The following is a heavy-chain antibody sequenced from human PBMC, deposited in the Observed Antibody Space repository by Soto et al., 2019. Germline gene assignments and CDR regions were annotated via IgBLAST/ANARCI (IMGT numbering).Heavy chain of an antibody. J-gene: IGHJ6*02. Sequence: EVQLVESGGGLVKPGGSLRLSCAASGFTFSSYSMNWVRQAPGKGLEWVSSISSSSSYIYYADSVKGRFTISTDNAKNSLYLQMNSLRAEDTAVYYCARDGDSGPPGYYYYYYGMDVWGQGTTVTVSS. CDR2: ISSSSSYI. CDR3: ARDGDSGPPGYYYYYYGMDV. CDR1: GFTFSSYS. D-gene: IGHD5-12*01. V-gene: IGHV3-21*01.